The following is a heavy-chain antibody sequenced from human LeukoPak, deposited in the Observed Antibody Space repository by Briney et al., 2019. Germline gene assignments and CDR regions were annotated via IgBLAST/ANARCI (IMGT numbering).Heavy chain of an antibody. CDR2: INPSGGST. Sequence: ASVKVSCKASGYNFISYYMHWVRQAPGQGLEWMGIINPSGGSTSYAQKFQDRVTMTRDTSTSTVYMELSSLKSGDTAVYYYAREDVVLVDAVRYYYYGMDVWGQGTTVTVSS. CDR1: GYNFISYY. V-gene: IGHV1-46*01. D-gene: IGHD2-8*01. CDR3: AREDVVLVDAVRYYYYGMDV. J-gene: IGHJ6*02.